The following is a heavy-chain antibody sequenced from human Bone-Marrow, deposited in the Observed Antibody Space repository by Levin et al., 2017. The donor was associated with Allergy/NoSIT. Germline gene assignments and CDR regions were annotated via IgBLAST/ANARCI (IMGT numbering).Heavy chain of an antibody. J-gene: IGHJ6*02. CDR1: GFSFSDFW. D-gene: IGHD3-16*01. Sequence: ASVKVSCAASGFSFSDFWIHWVRQVPGKGLMWVSLSRTDKTRATYADSVQGRFTMSRDDAKSTLSLHLNSLRAEDTAVYYCARAKGDALDVWGQGTTVTVSS. CDR3: ARAKGDALDV. CDR2: SRTDKTRA. V-gene: IGHV3-74*01.